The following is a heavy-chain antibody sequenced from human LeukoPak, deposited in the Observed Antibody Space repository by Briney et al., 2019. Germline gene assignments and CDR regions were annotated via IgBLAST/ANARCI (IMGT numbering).Heavy chain of an antibody. V-gene: IGHV3-30-3*01. CDR2: MSSDGSKK. Sequence: QPGGSLRLSCAASGFTFRSYAMHWVRQTPGKGLEWVAVMSSDGSKKYYADSVKGRFTISRDNSKNTLYLQMNSLRAEDTAVYYCARAPRIAAAGLLFDYWGQGTLVTVSS. CDR3: ARAPRIAAAGLLFDY. CDR1: GFTFRSYA. D-gene: IGHD6-13*01. J-gene: IGHJ4*02.